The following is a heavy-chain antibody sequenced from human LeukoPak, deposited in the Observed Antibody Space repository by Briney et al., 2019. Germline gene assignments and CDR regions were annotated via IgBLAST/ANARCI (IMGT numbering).Heavy chain of an antibody. CDR2: IYPGDSDT. J-gene: IGHJ4*02. CDR3: ARHPPSGSYPGG. CDR1: GYSYTSYW. D-gene: IGHD1-26*01. V-gene: IGHV5-51*01. Sequence: GESLKISCKGSGYSYTSYWIGWVRQMAGKGLEWMGMIYPGDSDTRYSPSFQVQVTISPDKSISTAYLQWSSLKASDTAMYYCARHPPSGSYPGGWGQGTLVTVSS.